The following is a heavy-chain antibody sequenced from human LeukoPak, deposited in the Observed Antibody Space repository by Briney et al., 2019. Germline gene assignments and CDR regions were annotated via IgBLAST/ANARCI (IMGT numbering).Heavy chain of an antibody. CDR1: GGSINSYY. CDR3: ARAQMYYYDSSGYYIFDY. V-gene: IGHV4-59*12. D-gene: IGHD3-22*01. CDR2: IYYSGST. Sequence: SETLSLTCTVSGGSINSYYWSWIRQPPGKGLEWIGYIYYSGSTNYNPSLKSRVTISVDTSKNQFSLKLSSVTAADTAVYYCARAQMYYYDSSGYYIFDYWGQGTLVTVSS. J-gene: IGHJ4*02.